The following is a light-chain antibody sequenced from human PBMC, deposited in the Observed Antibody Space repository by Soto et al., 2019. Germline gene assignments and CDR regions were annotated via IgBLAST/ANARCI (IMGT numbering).Light chain of an antibody. V-gene: IGKV1-39*01. Sequence: DIQMTQSPSSLSASVGDRVTITCRASHSISSYLNWYQQKLGKAPILLIYAASTLQSGVPSRFSGSESGTDFTLTISSLQAEDFATYYCQQSYSAPFTFGQGTKLEIK. J-gene: IGKJ2*01. CDR1: HSISSY. CDR3: QQSYSAPFT. CDR2: AAS.